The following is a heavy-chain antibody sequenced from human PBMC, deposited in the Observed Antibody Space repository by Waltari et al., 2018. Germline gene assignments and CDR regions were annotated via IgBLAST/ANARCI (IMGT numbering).Heavy chain of an antibody. J-gene: IGHJ4*02. CDR3: ARGLGDYTY. V-gene: IGHV3-48*02. Sequence: EVELVECGGGLVQRGGSLRLPGAASWFNFSTYSMHWVRQAPGKGLEWISYIKSTGSTRHYADSVKGRFTISRDNAKNSLYLQMNSLRDEDTAVYYCARGLGDYTYWGQGTLVTVSS. CDR2: IKSTGSTR. D-gene: IGHD4-17*01. CDR1: WFNFSTYS.